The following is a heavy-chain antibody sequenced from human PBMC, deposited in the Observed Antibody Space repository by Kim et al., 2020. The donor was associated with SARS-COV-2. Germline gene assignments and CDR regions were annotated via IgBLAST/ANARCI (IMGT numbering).Heavy chain of an antibody. CDR3: AREHPGAPRGFDY. CDR1: GYTFTNYH. J-gene: IGHJ4*02. D-gene: IGHD1-26*01. CDR2: INTSNGDR. V-gene: IGHV1-46*01. Sequence: ASVKVSCKASGYTFTNYHIHWVRQAPGQGLEWMGMINTSNGDRNYAQDFRGRVTMTRDTSSSTVYMELSSLNSDDTAIYYCAREHPGAPRGFDYWGQGTLLTVSS.